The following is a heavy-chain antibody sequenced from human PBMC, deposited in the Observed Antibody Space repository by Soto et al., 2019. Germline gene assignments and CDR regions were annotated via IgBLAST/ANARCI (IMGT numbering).Heavy chain of an antibody. J-gene: IGHJ4*02. CDR3: AHRVLRTVFGLVTTTAIYFDF. CDR2: IYWDDDK. D-gene: IGHD3-3*01. V-gene: IGHV2-5*02. Sequence: QITLKESGPTVVKPTETLTLTCTFSGFSRTTSGVGVGWVRQSPGKAPQWLALIYWDDDKRYSTTLKSRLTIPKDNPKNRVVLTMANVAPADTATYYCAHRVLRTVFGLVTTTAIYFDFWGQGTPVVVSS. CDR1: GFSRTTSGVG.